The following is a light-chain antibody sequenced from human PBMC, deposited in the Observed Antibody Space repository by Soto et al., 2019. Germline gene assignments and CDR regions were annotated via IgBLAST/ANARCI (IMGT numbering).Light chain of an antibody. Sequence: QSALTQPASVSGSPGQSITISCTGTSSDVGGYNYVSWYQQHPGKAPKLMIYDVSSRPSGVSNRFSGSKSGNTASLTISGLQAEDEADYYCSSYTSIGTLVVFGGGTQLTVL. CDR3: SSYTSIGTLVV. V-gene: IGLV2-14*01. CDR1: SSDVGGYNY. CDR2: DVS. J-gene: IGLJ2*01.